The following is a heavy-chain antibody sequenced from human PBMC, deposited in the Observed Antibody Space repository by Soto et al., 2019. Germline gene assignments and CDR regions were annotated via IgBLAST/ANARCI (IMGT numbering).Heavy chain of an antibody. CDR2: ISYDGSNK. V-gene: IGHV3-30*18. J-gene: IGHJ4*02. CDR1: GFTFSSYG. D-gene: IGHD3-3*01. CDR3: AKGSRFLEWLSFDY. Sequence: QVQLVESGGGVVQPGRSLRLSCAASGFTFSSYGMHWVRQAPGKGLEWVAVISYDGSNKYYADSVKGRFTISRDNSKNTPYLQMNSLRAEDTAVYYCAKGSRFLEWLSFDYWGQGTLVTVSS.